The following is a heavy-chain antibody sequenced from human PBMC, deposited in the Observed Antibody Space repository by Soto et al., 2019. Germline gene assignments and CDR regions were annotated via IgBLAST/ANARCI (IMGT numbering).Heavy chain of an antibody. CDR3: ATVGSITAAGTPFDY. J-gene: IGHJ4*02. CDR2: IKSKVDGGAT. Sequence: GGSLRLSCVASDLPFSNTWMNWVRQAPGKGLEWVGRIKSKVDGGATDYAAPVKGRFTISRDDSESTVFLQMNSLKAEDTALYYCATVGSITAAGTPFDYWGRGTLVTVSS. V-gene: IGHV3-15*07. D-gene: IGHD6-13*01. CDR1: DLPFSNTW.